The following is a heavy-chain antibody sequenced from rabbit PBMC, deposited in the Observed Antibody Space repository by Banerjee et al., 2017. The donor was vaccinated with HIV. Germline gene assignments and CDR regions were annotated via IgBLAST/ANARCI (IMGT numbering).Heavy chain of an antibody. V-gene: IGHV1S45*01. J-gene: IGHJ4*01. CDR3: ARGFSGGSHHVTL. CDR2: IYTGSSSA. Sequence: QEQLVESGGGLVKPGASLTLTCTASGFDFSSGYDMSWVRQAPGRGLEWIGYIYTGSSSAWYASWAKGRFTISKTSSTTVTLQVTSLTAADTATYFCARGFSGGSHHVTLWGPGTLVTVS. CDR1: GFDFSSGYD. D-gene: IGHD8-1*01.